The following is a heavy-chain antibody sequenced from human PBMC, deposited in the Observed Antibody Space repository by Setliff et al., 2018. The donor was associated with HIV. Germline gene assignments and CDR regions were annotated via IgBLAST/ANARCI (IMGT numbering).Heavy chain of an antibody. V-gene: IGHV4-34*01. CDR2: INHSGRT. Sequence: PSETLSLTCAVYGGSFSDYYWSWIRQAPGKGLEWIGEINHSGRTNFNPSLKSQVTISIDTSKQQVSLKLRSVTAADTAVYYCTRHGAYYEFLTYYYPRYSFDFWGQGTLVTVS. J-gene: IGHJ4*02. D-gene: IGHD3-9*01. CDR3: TRHGAYYEFLTYYYPRYSFDF. CDR1: GGSFSDYY.